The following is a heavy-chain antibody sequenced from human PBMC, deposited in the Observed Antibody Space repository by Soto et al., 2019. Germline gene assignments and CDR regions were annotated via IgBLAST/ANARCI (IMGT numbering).Heavy chain of an antibody. CDR3: ARGSSIAGLYYGMDV. CDR2: NYYSGLT. J-gene: IGHJ6*02. Sequence: QVQLQESGPGLVKPSQTLSLTCTVSGGSISSGGYYWTWIRQHPGKGLEWIGYNYYSGLTYYNPSLTSRVTISLDTSKNQFALMLSSVTAADTAVYYCARGSSIAGLYYGMDVWGQGTTVTVSS. CDR1: GGSISSGGYY. D-gene: IGHD6-6*01. V-gene: IGHV4-31*03.